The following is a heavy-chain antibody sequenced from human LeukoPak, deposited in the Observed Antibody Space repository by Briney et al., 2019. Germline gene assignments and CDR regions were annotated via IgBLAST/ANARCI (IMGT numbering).Heavy chain of an antibody. CDR3: ARGGYYAASDI. D-gene: IGHD3-3*01. V-gene: IGHV3-64*02. CDR1: GLTFSSHA. J-gene: IGHJ4*02. CDR2: IVSNGGNT. Sequence: GGSLRLSCAASGLTFSSHAMNWVRQAPGKGLEYVSAIVSNGGNTYYADSVRGRFTISRDNSKDTVYLQMGSLRPEDTAVYYRARGGYYAASDIWGQGALVTVSS.